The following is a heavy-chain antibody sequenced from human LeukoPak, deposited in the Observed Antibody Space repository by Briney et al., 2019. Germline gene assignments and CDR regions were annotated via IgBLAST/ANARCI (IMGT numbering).Heavy chain of an antibody. CDR1: GFTFSSYA. V-gene: IGHV3-23*01. Sequence: GGSLRLSCAASGFTFSSYAMSWVRQAPGKGLEWVSAISGSGGSTYYADSVKGRFTISRDNSKNTLYLQMNSLRAEDTAVYYCASSQLWYGWFDPWGQGTLVTVSS. D-gene: IGHD5-18*01. CDR2: ISGSGGST. CDR3: ASSQLWYGWFDP. J-gene: IGHJ5*02.